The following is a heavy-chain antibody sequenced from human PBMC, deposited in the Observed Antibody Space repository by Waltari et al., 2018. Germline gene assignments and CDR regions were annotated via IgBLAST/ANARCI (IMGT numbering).Heavy chain of an antibody. D-gene: IGHD3-9*01. CDR2: IFTSGST. Sequence: QVQLQESGPGLVRPSQTLSLTCTVSGGSISSGSVYWTWIRQPAGKGLEWVGHIFTSGSTNDNPFRKRRVSVSLDTSENQFSLRLSSVTAADTAVYYCARDEARYYDIMTGGGYYGLDVWGQGTTVTVSS. CDR3: ARDEARYYDIMTGGGYYGLDV. V-gene: IGHV4-61*02. CDR1: GGSISSGSVY. J-gene: IGHJ6*02.